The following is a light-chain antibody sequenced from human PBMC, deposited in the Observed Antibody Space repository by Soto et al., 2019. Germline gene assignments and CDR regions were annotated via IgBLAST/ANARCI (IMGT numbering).Light chain of an antibody. V-gene: IGKV3D-20*01. J-gene: IGKJ4*01. CDR1: QSLSSSH. CDR3: QHYDSSPLT. CDR2: DAS. Sequence: IVLTQSPATLSLSPGERATVSCGASQSLSSSHLAWYQQKPGLAPRLLIYDASTRATGISDRFSGSGFGTDFTLPITRLEPEDFAVYFCQHYDSSPLTFGGGTKVDIK.